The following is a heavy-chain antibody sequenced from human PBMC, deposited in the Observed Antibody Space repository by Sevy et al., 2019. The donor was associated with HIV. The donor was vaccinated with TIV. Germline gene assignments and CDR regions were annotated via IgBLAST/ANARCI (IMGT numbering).Heavy chain of an antibody. CDR3: ARDYYGSGSYYEFVY. D-gene: IGHD3-10*01. Sequence: SETLSLTCTVSGFSISSDYYWCWIRQPPGKGLEWIGSIYDGGSTYYNPSRKSRVTISIDTSKNQFSLKLSSVTTADTAVYYCARDYYGSGSYYEFVYWGQGTLVTVSS. J-gene: IGHJ4*02. CDR2: IYDGGST. V-gene: IGHV4-38-2*02. CDR1: GFSISSDYY.